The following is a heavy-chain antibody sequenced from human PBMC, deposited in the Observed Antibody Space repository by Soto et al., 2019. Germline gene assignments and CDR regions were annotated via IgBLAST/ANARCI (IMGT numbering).Heavy chain of an antibody. D-gene: IGHD3-16*01. J-gene: IGHJ6*02. CDR2: IIPLFGTA. Sequence: VSFNTVWAGTSSYAGSLGSQEHNQGLEGMGGIIPLFGTANYAQKFQGRVTITADKSTSTAYMELSSLRSEDTAVYYCASSLVDPAMALDVDARMDVWGQGNT. CDR1: WAGTSSYA. V-gene: IGHV1-69*06. CDR3: ASSLVDPAMALDVDARMDV.